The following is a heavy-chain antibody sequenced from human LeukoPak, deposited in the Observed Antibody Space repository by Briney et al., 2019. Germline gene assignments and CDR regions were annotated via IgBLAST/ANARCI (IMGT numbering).Heavy chain of an antibody. CDR1: GYTFTSYY. V-gene: IGHV1-46*01. Sequence: GASVKVSCKASGYTFTSYYMHWVRQAPGQGLEWMGIINPSGGSTSYAQKFQGRVTISVDTSKNQFSLKLSSVTAADTAVYYCARGLLDWFDPWGQGTLVTVSS. CDR2: INPSGGST. CDR3: ARGLLDWFDP. J-gene: IGHJ5*02.